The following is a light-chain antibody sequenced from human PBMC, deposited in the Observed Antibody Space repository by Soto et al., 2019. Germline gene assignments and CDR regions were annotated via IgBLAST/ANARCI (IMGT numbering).Light chain of an antibody. CDR2: EVN. CDR3: SSYAGSNKAI. V-gene: IGLV2-8*01. J-gene: IGLJ2*01. CDR1: SSDVGGYNY. Sequence: QSALTQPPSASGSPGQSVTISCTGTSSDVGGYNYVSWYQQHPGKAPKLMISEVNKRPSGVPDRFSGSKSGNTASLTVSGLQAEDEADYYCSSYAGSNKAIFGGGNKVTVL.